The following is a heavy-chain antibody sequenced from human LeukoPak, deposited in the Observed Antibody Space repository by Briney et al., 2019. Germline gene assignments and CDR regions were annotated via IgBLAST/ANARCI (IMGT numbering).Heavy chain of an antibody. CDR2: IYYSGST. V-gene: IGHV4-39*07. CDR1: GGSISSSSYY. J-gene: IGHJ4*02. CDR3: ARARSSSYFDY. D-gene: IGHD2-2*01. Sequence: SETLSLTCTVSGGSISSSSYYWGWIRQPPGKGLEWIGSIYYSGSTCYNPSLKSRVTISVDTSKNQFSLKLSSVTAADTAVYYCARARSSSYFDYWGQGTLVTVSS.